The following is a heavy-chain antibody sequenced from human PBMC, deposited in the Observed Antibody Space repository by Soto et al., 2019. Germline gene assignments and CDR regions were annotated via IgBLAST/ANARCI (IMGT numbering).Heavy chain of an antibody. D-gene: IGHD1-26*01. J-gene: IGHJ5*02. Sequence: GGSLRLSCAASGFTFSSYSMNWVRQAPGKGLEWFSSISSSSSYIYYADSVKGRFTISRDNAKNSLYLQMNSLRAEDTAVYYCASREGSYSDLGFDPWGQGTLVTVSS. V-gene: IGHV3-21*01. CDR1: GFTFSSYS. CDR2: ISSSSSYI. CDR3: ASREGSYSDLGFDP.